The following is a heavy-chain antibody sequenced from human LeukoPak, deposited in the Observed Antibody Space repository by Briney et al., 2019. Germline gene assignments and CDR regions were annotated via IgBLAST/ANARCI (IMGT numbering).Heavy chain of an antibody. V-gene: IGHV3-30*18. Sequence: GGSLRLSCAASGFTFSSYGMHWVRQAPGKGLEWVAVISYDGSNKYYADSVKGRFTISRDNSKNTLYLQMNSLRAGDTAVYYCAKQVYSGYDFDYWGQGTLVTVSS. J-gene: IGHJ4*02. D-gene: IGHD5-12*01. CDR1: GFTFSSYG. CDR3: AKQVYSGYDFDY. CDR2: ISYDGSNK.